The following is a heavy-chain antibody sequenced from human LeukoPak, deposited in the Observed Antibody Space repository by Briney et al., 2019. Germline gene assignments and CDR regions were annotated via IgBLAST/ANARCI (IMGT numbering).Heavy chain of an antibody. Sequence: SGTLSLTCAVSGGSISSSNWWSWVRQPPGKGLEWIGEIYHSGSTNYNPSLKSRVTISVDKSKNQFSLQLNSVTPEDTAVYYCARVAVAGTWAHSFDIWGQGTMVTVSS. CDR1: GGSISSSNW. V-gene: IGHV4-4*02. D-gene: IGHD6-19*01. CDR3: ARVAVAGTWAHSFDI. CDR2: IYHSGST. J-gene: IGHJ3*02.